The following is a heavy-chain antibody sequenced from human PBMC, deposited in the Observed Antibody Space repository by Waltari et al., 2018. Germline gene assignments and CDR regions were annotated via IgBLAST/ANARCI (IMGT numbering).Heavy chain of an antibody. CDR2: IIPIFGTA. CDR3: ARKVQYSEFAFDI. Sequence: QVQLVQSGAEVKKPGSSVKVSCKASGATFRSYPISWVRQAPGQGREWMGGIIPIFGTANYAQKFQGRVTITTDESTSTAYMELSSLRSEDTAVYYCARKVQYSEFAFDIWGQGTMVTVSS. CDR1: GATFRSYP. J-gene: IGHJ3*02. D-gene: IGHD4-4*01. V-gene: IGHV1-69*05.